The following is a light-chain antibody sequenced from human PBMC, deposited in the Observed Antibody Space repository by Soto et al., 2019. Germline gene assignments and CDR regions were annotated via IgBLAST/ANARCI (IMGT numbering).Light chain of an antibody. CDR1: QFVGSN. CDR3: QQYNSYSRT. Sequence: EIVMTQSPATLSVSPGERATLSCRASQFVGSNLAWYQHKPGQAPRLLIYGASTRATGIPARFSGSGSGTEFTLTISSLQSEDFATYFCQQYNSYSRTFGQGTKVEIK. CDR2: GAS. J-gene: IGKJ1*01. V-gene: IGKV3-15*01.